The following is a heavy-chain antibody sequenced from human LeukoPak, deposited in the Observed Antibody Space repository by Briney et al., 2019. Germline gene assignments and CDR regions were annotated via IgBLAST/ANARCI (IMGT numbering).Heavy chain of an antibody. J-gene: IGHJ6*03. Sequence: PGGSLRLSCAASGFTLSSHAIHWVRQAPGKGLEWMALISYDGNIKYYADSVKGRFTISRDNSKNTLSLQMNSLRPEDTAVYYCARAHLSSSSTDYMDVWGKGTTVTVSS. CDR1: GFTLSSHA. CDR3: ARAHLSSSSTDYMDV. CDR2: ISYDGNIK. V-gene: IGHV3-30*04. D-gene: IGHD6-6*01.